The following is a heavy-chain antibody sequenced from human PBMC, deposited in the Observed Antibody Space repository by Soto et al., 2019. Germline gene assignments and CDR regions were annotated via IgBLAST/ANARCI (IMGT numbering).Heavy chain of an antibody. CDR2: IHPSGST. CDR1: GGSITSQY. V-gene: IGHV4-59*11. CDR3: ARDHSRSNLEGYGMDV. D-gene: IGHD6-13*01. Sequence: SETLSLPCSVSGGSITSQYCSWFRQPPGKGLEWIGYIHPSGSTYYNPSLESRVTMSVDTSISTAYMELSRLRSDDTVVYYCARDHSRSNLEGYGMDVWGQGTTVTVSS. J-gene: IGHJ6*02.